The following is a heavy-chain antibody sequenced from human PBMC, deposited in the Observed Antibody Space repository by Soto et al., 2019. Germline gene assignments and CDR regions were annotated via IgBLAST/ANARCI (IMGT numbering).Heavy chain of an antibody. CDR1: GYNFATHW. D-gene: IGHD5-12*01. CDR2: IFPGDAET. Sequence: GESLKISCQGSGYNFATHWIGWVRHKAGKGLEWMGIIFPGDAETRYSPSFQGHITISADKSVSTAYLRWSSLKASDTGMYYCATPGGFGMDVWGQGTTVTVSS. J-gene: IGHJ6*02. V-gene: IGHV5-51*01. CDR3: ATPGGFGMDV.